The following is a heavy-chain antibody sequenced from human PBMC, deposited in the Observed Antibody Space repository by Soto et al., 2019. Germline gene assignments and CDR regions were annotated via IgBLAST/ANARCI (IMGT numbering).Heavy chain of an antibody. D-gene: IGHD3-3*01. CDR2: TYYRSKWYN. Sequence: PSQTLSLTCAISGDSVSSNSAAWNWIRQSPSRGLEWLGRTYYRSKWYNDYAVSVKSRITINPDTSKKQFSLQLNSVTPEDTAVYYCARDNPYYDFWSGYSPRNWFDTWGQGTLVTVSS. V-gene: IGHV6-1*01. CDR3: ARDNPYYDFWSGYSPRNWFDT. J-gene: IGHJ5*02. CDR1: GDSVSSNSAA.